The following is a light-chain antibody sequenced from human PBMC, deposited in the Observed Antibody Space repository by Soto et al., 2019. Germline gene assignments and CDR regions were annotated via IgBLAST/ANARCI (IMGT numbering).Light chain of an antibody. CDR3: QHYKESST. V-gene: IGKV1-5*03. CDR1: QSISSW. Sequence: DIQMTQSPSTRSASVGDRVTITCRASQSISSWLAWYQQKPGKAPKLLIYEASSSEIGVPPRFSGSGFGTEFTLTISSLQPDDFATYYCQHYKESSTFGQGTRLEIK. J-gene: IGKJ1*01. CDR2: EAS.